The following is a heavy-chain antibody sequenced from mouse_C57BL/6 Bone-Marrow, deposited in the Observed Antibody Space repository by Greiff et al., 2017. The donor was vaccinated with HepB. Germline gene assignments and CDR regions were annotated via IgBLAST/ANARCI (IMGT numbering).Heavy chain of an antibody. CDR2: IYPGSGST. Sequence: QVHVKQPGTELVKPGASVKLSCKASGYTFTSYWMHWVKQRPGQGLEWIGDIYPGSGSTNYNEKFKSKATLTVDTSSSTAYMQLSSLTSEDSAVYYCAREDCFITGGYWGQGTTLTVSS. CDR3: AREDCFITGGY. D-gene: IGHD1-1*01. V-gene: IGHV1-55*01. CDR1: GYTFTSYW. J-gene: IGHJ2*01.